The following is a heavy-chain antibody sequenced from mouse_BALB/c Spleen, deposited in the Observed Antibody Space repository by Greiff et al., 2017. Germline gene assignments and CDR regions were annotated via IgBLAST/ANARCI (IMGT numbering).Heavy chain of an antibody. Sequence: QVQLQQSGPGLVAPSQSLSITCTVSGFSLTDYGVSWIRQPPGKGLEWLGVIWGGGSTYYNSALKSRLSISKDNSKSQVFLKMNSLQTDDTAMYYCAKQIYEVYYGGGAMDYWGQGTSVTVSS. CDR2: IWGGGST. CDR3: AKQIYEVYYGGGAMDY. J-gene: IGHJ4*01. D-gene: IGHD2-3*01. CDR1: GFSLTDYG. V-gene: IGHV2-6-5*01.